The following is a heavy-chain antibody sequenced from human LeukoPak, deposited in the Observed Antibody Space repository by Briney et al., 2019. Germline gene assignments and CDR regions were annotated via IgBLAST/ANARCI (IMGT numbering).Heavy chain of an antibody. Sequence: SETLSLTCTVSGGSISGVYWNWIRQPAGKGLGWIGRIYSSGSTDYNPSLKSRVTMSVDTSKNHFSLKLSSVTAADTAIYYCARDHPVTYYGSGSYYDYWGQGALVTVSS. CDR1: GGSISGVY. D-gene: IGHD3-10*01. CDR2: IYSSGST. V-gene: IGHV4-4*07. CDR3: ARDHPVTYYGSGSYYDY. J-gene: IGHJ4*02.